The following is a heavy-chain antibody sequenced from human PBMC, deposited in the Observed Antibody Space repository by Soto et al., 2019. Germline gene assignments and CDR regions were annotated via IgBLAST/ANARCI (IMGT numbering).Heavy chain of an antibody. CDR1: GFTFSSYA. CDR3: AKDRSLGYYYDSSVFDY. CDR2: ISGSGGST. V-gene: IGHV3-23*01. Sequence: GGSLRLSCAASGFTFSSYAMSWVRQAPGKGLEWVSAISGSGGSTYYADSVKGRFTISRDNSKNTLYLQMNSLRAEDTAVYYCAKDRSLGYYYDSSVFDYWGQGTLVTVSS. J-gene: IGHJ4*02. D-gene: IGHD3-22*01.